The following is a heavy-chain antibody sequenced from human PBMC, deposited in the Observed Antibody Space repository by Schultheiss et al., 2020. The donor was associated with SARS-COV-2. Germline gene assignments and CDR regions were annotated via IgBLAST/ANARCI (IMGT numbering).Heavy chain of an antibody. CDR3: ATGDCTGGVGIGMGFRELCLFGHAFDI. D-gene: IGHD2-8*02. CDR2: IYSSGST. CDR1: GGSISSGDYY. V-gene: IGHV4-61*02. J-gene: IGHJ3*02. Sequence: SETLSLTCTVSGGSISSGDYYWSWFRQPAGKGLEWIGRIYSSGSTNYNPSLKSRVTISVDTSKNQFSLKLSSVTAADTAVYYCATGDCTGGVGIGMGFRELCLFGHAFDIWGQGTMVTVSS.